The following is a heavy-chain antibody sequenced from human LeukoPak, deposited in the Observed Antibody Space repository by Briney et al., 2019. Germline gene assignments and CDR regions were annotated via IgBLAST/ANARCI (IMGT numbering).Heavy chain of an antibody. Sequence: GGSLRLSCAASGFTFSSYAMGWVRQAPGKGLEWASTIQANGDGTYYADSVKGRFSISRDNSKNTLSLQMNSLRAEDTAVYFCARTNGYPNWFGPWGQGTLVTVSS. CDR3: ARTNGYPNWFGP. V-gene: IGHV3-23*01. J-gene: IGHJ5*02. D-gene: IGHD1-14*01. CDR1: GFTFSSYA. CDR2: IQANGDGT.